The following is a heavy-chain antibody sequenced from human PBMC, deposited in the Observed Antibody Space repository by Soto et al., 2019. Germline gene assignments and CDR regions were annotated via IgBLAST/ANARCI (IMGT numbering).Heavy chain of an antibody. D-gene: IGHD2-21*01. J-gene: IGHJ4*02. CDR1: GYTFTSYG. CDR3: ASGCGDWHHDY. V-gene: IGHV1-18*01. Sequence: QVQLVQSGAEVKKPGASVKVSCKASGYTFTSYGISWVRQAPGQGLEWMGWISAYHGNTIYAQELHGRVTMPTDTSTSTAYMELRSLRSDDPAVYYCASGCGDWHHDYWGQGTLVTVSS. CDR2: ISAYHGNT.